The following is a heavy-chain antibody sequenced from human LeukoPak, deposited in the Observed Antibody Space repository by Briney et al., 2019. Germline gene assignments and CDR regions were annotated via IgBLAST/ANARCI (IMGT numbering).Heavy chain of an antibody. CDR2: IYPGDSET. Sequence: GESLEISCKSSGYSFTSYWIGWVRQMPGKGLEWMGIIYPGDSETRYSPSFQGQVTISVDKSITTAYLQWSGLKASDTAMYYCARHLRARPFDFWGQGTLVTVSS. CDR1: GYSFTSYW. J-gene: IGHJ4*02. CDR3: ARHLRARPFDF. V-gene: IGHV5-51*01.